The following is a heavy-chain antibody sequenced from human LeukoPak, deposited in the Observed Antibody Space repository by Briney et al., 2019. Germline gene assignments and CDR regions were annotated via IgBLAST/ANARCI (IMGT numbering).Heavy chain of an antibody. Sequence: PGGSLRLSCVASGFTFDDYAMPWVRQAPGKGLEWVSGISWYSGSIGYADSVKGRFTISRDNAKNSLYLQMNGLRAEDTALYYCAKTRSVAGGIDYWGQGTLVTVSS. CDR2: ISWYSGSI. V-gene: IGHV3-9*01. D-gene: IGHD6-19*01. CDR1: GFTFDDYA. CDR3: AKTRSVAGGIDY. J-gene: IGHJ4*02.